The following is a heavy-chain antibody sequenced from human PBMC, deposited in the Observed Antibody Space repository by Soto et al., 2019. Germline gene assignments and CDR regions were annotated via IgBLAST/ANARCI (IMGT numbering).Heavy chain of an antibody. CDR2: IWYDGSNK. CDR1: GFTFSSYG. CDR3: ARGAARPVYYYGMDV. D-gene: IGHD6-6*01. V-gene: IGHV3-33*01. Sequence: GSLRLSCAASGFTFSSYGMQWVRQAPGKGLEWVAVIWYDGSNKYYADSVKGRFTISRDNSKNTLYLQMNSLRAEDTAVYYCARGAARPVYYYGMDVWGQGTTVTVSS. J-gene: IGHJ6*02.